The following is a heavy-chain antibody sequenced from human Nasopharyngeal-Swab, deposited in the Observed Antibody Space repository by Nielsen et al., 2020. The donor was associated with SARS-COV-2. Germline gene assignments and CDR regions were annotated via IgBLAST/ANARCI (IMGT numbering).Heavy chain of an antibody. J-gene: IGHJ4*01. Sequence: GESLKISCTGAGFTFGDYAMSWFRQAPGKGLEWVGFIRSKSYGATIEYAASVKGRFIISRDDSKGIAYLQMNRLKTEDTAVYYCAKARWGTGPKNYFDSWGLGTLVTVSP. CDR3: AKARWGTGPKNYFDS. CDR1: GFTFGDYA. CDR2: IRSKSYGATI. D-gene: IGHD3-16*01. V-gene: IGHV3-49*03.